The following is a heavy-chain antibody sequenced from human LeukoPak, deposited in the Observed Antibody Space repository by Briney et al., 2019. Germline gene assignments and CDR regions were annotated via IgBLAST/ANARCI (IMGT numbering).Heavy chain of an antibody. J-gene: IGHJ5*02. Sequence: GRSLRLSCAASGFTFSSYGMHWVRQAPGKGLEWVSAISGSGGSTYYADSVKGRFTISRDNSKNTLYLQMNSLRAEDTAVYYCAKGRGAGWFDPWGQGTLVTVSS. CDR1: GFTFSSYG. D-gene: IGHD5-12*01. CDR3: AKGRGAGWFDP. CDR2: ISGSGGST. V-gene: IGHV3-23*01.